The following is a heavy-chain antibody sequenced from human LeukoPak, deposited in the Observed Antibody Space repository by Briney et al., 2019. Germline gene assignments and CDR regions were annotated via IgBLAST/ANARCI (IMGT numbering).Heavy chain of an antibody. D-gene: IGHD3-22*01. V-gene: IGHV3-66*01. Sequence: GGSLRLSCAASAFTGSSNYMNWVRQAPGLRLKCVSVIYSGGSTYYADSVKGRFTISRDNSKNTLYLQMNSLRAEDTAVYYCARDPDYYDSSGYYYYGMDVWGQGTTVTVSS. CDR1: AFTGSSNY. CDR3: ARDPDYYDSSGYYYYGMDV. CDR2: IYSGGST. J-gene: IGHJ6*02.